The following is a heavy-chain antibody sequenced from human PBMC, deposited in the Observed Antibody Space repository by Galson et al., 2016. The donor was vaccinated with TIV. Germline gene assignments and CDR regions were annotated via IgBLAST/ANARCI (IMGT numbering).Heavy chain of an antibody. D-gene: IGHD3-10*01. Sequence: SVKVSCKASGYSFTSYHIHWVRQAPGQGLEWMGVINPSGGSASYAQRFQGRVTMTRDTSTSTVYMELTSLTSDDTAVYYCARSGDRGGYMDVWGKGTTVTVSS. CDR1: GYSFTSYH. V-gene: IGHV1-46*01. J-gene: IGHJ6*03. CDR3: ARSGDRGGYMDV. CDR2: INPSGGSA.